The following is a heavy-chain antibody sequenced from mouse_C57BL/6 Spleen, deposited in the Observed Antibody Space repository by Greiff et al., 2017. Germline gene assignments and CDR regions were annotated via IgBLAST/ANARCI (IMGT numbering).Heavy chain of an antibody. J-gene: IGHJ4*01. V-gene: IGHV1-72*01. D-gene: IGHD2-1*01. CDR2: IDPNSGGT. Sequence: VQLQQPGAELVKPGASVKLSCKASGYTFTSYWMHWVKQRPGRGLEWIGRIDPNSGGTKYNEKFKSKATLTVDKPSSTAYMQLSSLTSEDSAVYYCAREEDYGNFRGYAMDYWGQGTSVTVSS. CDR1: GYTFTSYW. CDR3: AREEDYGNFRGYAMDY.